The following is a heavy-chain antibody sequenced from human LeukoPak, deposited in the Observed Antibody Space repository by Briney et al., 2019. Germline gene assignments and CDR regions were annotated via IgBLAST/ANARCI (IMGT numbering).Heavy chain of an antibody. CDR1: GFTFSSYG. J-gene: IGHJ4*02. CDR3: AKGHKWLPLDY. Sequence: GGSLRLSCAASGFTFSSYGMHWVRQAPGKGLEWVAVISYDGSNKYYADSVKGRFTTSRDNSKNTLYLQMNSLRAEDTAVYYCAKGHKWLPLDYWGQGTLVTVSS. CDR2: ISYDGSNK. V-gene: IGHV3-30*18. D-gene: IGHD6-19*01.